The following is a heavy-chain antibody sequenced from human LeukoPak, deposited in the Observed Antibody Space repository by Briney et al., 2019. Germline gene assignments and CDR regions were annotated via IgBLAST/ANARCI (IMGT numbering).Heavy chain of an antibody. CDR3: ATNLYCSGGSCAHH. D-gene: IGHD2-15*01. CDR2: ISGSGGST. J-gene: IGHJ5*02. V-gene: IGHV3-23*01. CDR1: GFTFSSYA. Sequence: AGGSLRLSCAASGFTFSSYAMSCVRQAPGRGLEWVSTISGSGGSTFYTDSVKGRFTISRDNSKNTLYLQMNSLRAEDTAVYYCATNLYCSGGSCAHHWGQGTLVTVSS.